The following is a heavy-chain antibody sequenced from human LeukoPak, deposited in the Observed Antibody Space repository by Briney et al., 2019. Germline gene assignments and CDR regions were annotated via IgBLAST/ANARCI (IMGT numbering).Heavy chain of an antibody. Sequence: PGGSLRLSCAASGFTFSNYWMHWVRQAPGKGLVWVSRINSDRSTTTYADSVKGRFTISRDNAKDTLYLQMHSLRVDDTAVYYCARSLGYSSGGWGQGTLVTVSS. D-gene: IGHD2-15*01. CDR3: ARSLGYSSGG. CDR2: INSDRSTT. CDR1: GFTFSNYW. J-gene: IGHJ4*02. V-gene: IGHV3-74*01.